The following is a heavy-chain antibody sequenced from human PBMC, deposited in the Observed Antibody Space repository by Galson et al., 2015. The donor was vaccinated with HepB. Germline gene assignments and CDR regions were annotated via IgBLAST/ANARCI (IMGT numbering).Heavy chain of an antibody. CDR2: IYPGDSDT. CDR3: ARQGVGGSRSYSYFDY. V-gene: IGHV5-51*01. D-gene: IGHD3-10*01. J-gene: IGHJ4*02. Sequence: QSGAEVKKPGESLKISCKGSGYSFTSYWIGWVRQMPGKGLEWMGIIYPGDSDTRYSPSFQGQVTTSADKSISTAYLQWSSLKASDTAMYYCARQGVGGSRSYSYFDYWGQGTLVTVSS. CDR1: GYSFTSYW.